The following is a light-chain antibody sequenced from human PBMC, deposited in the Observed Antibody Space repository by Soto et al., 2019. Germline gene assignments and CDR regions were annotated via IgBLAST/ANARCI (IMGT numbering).Light chain of an antibody. CDR2: DVI. J-gene: IGLJ2*01. Sequence: QSALTQPASVSGSPGQSITISCTGTSSDVGGYNYVSWYQQHPGKAPKLMIYDVINRPSGVSNRFSGSKSGNSASLTISGLQAEDEADYYCSSYTSSSTYVVFGGGTKVTDL. V-gene: IGLV2-14*03. CDR1: SSDVGGYNY. CDR3: SSYTSSSTYVV.